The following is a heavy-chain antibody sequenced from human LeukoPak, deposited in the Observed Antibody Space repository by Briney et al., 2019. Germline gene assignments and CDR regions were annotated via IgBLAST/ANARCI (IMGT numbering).Heavy chain of an antibody. CDR3: ARNVYRTFDS. Sequence: PGGSLRLSCAASGFTFSSYWMSWVRQAPGKGLEWVANIKPDGGETYYVDSLKGRFTISRDNAKNSLHLQMNSLRVEDTAVYYCARNVYRTFDSWDQGTLVTVSS. CDR2: IKPDGGET. CDR1: GFTFSSYW. D-gene: IGHD1-14*01. V-gene: IGHV3-7*01. J-gene: IGHJ4*02.